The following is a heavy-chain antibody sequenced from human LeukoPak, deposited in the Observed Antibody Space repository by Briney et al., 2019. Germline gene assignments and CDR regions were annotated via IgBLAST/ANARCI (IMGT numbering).Heavy chain of an antibody. CDR3: AKRGVVIRVILVGFHKEAYYFDS. CDR2: TSDSGGST. Sequence: GGSLRLSCAVSGITLSNYGMSWVRQAPGKGLEWVAGTSDSGGSTNYADSVKGRFTISRDNPKNTLYLQMTSLRAEDTAVYFCAKRGVVIRVILVGFHKEAYYFDSWGQGALVTVSS. V-gene: IGHV3-23*01. D-gene: IGHD3-22*01. J-gene: IGHJ4*02. CDR1: GITLSNYG.